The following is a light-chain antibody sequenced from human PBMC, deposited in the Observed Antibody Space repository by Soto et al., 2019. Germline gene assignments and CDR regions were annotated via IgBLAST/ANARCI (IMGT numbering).Light chain of an antibody. J-gene: IGLJ3*02. Sequence: QSVLTQPRSVSGSPGQSVTNSCTGTSSDVGAYNYVSWYQHHPGKAPKVMIYDVSERPSGVPDRFSGSKSDNKASLTISGLQAEDEADYYCCSYAGSYSWVFGGGTKLTVL. CDR1: SSDVGAYNY. CDR2: DVS. CDR3: CSYAGSYSWV. V-gene: IGLV2-11*01.